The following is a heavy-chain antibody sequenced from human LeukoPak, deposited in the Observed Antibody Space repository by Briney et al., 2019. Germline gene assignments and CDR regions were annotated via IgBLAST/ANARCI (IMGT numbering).Heavy chain of an antibody. CDR3: ARGTIVVVPAATYYDFWSGYSWFDP. CDR1: GGSFSGYY. Sequence: PSETLSLTCAVYGGSFSGYYWSWIRQPPGRGLEWMGEINHSGSTNYNPSLKSRVTISVDTSKNQFSLKLSSVTTADTAVYYCARGTIVVVPAATYYDFWSGYSWFDPWGQETLVTVSS. V-gene: IGHV4-34*01. J-gene: IGHJ5*02. D-gene: IGHD3-3*01. CDR2: INHSGST.